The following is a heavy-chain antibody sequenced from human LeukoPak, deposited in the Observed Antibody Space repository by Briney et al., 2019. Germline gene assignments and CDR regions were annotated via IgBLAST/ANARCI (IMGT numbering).Heavy chain of an antibody. Sequence: GGSLRLSCAASGFTVSSNYMSWVRQAPGKGLEWVANIKTDGSQIYYVDSVKGRFTIPRDNAKNSLYLQMNSLRAEDTAVYYCARDLNWETYWGQGTLVSVSS. V-gene: IGHV3-7*01. CDR1: GFTVSSNY. D-gene: IGHD7-27*01. CDR3: ARDLNWETY. CDR2: IKTDGSQI. J-gene: IGHJ4*02.